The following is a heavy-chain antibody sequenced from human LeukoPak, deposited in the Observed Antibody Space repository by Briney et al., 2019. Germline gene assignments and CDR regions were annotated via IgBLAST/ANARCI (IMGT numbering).Heavy chain of an antibody. CDR3: VWEYSRSFNS. Sequence: GRSLRLSCAASGFSFSNYAMHWVRQAPGRGLEWVSAISGSGGSTYYADSVKGRFTISRDNSKNTLYLQMNNLKTEDTAVYYVVWEYSRSFNSWGQGSLVTVSS. V-gene: IGHV3-23*01. J-gene: IGHJ4*02. CDR1: GFSFSNYA. D-gene: IGHD6-6*01. CDR2: ISGSGGST.